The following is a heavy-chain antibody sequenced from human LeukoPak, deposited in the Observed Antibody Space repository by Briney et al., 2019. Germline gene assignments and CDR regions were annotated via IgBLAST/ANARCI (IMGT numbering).Heavy chain of an antibody. CDR2: IYYGGST. J-gene: IGHJ4*02. D-gene: IGHD6-19*01. Sequence: SETLSLTCTVSGGSISGYYWSWIRQPPGKGLEWIGFIYYGGSTNYNPSLKSRVTISVDTSKNQFSLRLSSVTAADTAVYYCARVRIAVAGFDYWGQGTLVTVSS. V-gene: IGHV4-59*01. CDR1: GGSISGYY. CDR3: ARVRIAVAGFDY.